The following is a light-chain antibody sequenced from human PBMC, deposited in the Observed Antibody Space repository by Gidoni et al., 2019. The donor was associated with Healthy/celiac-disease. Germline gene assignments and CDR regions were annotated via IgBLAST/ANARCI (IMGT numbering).Light chain of an antibody. CDR3: QQYGSSSYT. CDR1: QSVSSSF. J-gene: IGKJ2*01. CDR2: GAS. V-gene: IGKV3-20*01. Sequence: ELVFTPSPGTLSLSPGERATLSCRASQSVSSSFLAWYQQKPGQAPRLLIYGASSRATGIPDRFSGSGSGTDFTLTISRLEPENFAVYYCQQYGSSSYTFGQGTKLEIK.